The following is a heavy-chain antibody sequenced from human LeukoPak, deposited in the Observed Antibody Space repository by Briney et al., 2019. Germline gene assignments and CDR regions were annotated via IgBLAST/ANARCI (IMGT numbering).Heavy chain of an antibody. CDR3: ARDLSQGSTSFDY. Sequence: GGSLRLSCAASGFTVSSNYMSWVRQAPGKGLEWVSVIYSGGSTYYADSVKGRFTISRDNSKNTLYLQMNSLRAEDTAVYYCARDLSQGSTSFDYWGQGTLVTVSS. V-gene: IGHV3-66*01. D-gene: IGHD2-15*01. CDR1: GFTVSSNY. J-gene: IGHJ4*02. CDR2: IYSGGST.